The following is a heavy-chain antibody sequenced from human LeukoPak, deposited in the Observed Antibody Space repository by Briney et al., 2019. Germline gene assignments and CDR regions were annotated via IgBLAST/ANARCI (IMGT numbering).Heavy chain of an antibody. CDR1: GFTFSNYA. V-gene: IGHV3-23*01. J-gene: IGHJ4*02. CDR2: ISGSGDST. D-gene: IGHD6-13*01. Sequence: GGSLRLSCAASGFTFSNYAMSWVRQAPGKGLEWVSTISGSGDSTYYADSVKGRFTTSRDNSKNTLYLQMNSLRAEDTAVYYCASSELSSSFDYWGQGTLVTVSS. CDR3: ASSELSSSFDY.